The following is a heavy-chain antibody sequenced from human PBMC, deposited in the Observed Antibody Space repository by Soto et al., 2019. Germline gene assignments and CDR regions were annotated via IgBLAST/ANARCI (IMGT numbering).Heavy chain of an antibody. Sequence: GGSLRLSCAASGFTFDDYAMHWVRQAPGKGLEWVSGISWNSGSIGYADSVKGRFTISRDNAKNSLYLQMNSLRAEDTALYYCAKDIRAPSDYDFWSGYPTYYYYMDVWGKGTTVTVSS. V-gene: IGHV3-9*01. CDR3: AKDIRAPSDYDFWSGYPTYYYYMDV. J-gene: IGHJ6*03. CDR2: ISWNSGSI. D-gene: IGHD3-3*01. CDR1: GFTFDDYA.